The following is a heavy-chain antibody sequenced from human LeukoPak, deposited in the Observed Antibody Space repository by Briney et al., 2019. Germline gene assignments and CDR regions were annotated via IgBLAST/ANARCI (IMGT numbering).Heavy chain of an antibody. V-gene: IGHV4-38-2*01. D-gene: IGHD3-22*01. CDR2: IYHSGST. CDR3: ARGIYYYDSSGYFH. CDR1: GYSISSGYY. J-gene: IGHJ4*02. Sequence: SETLSLTFAVSGYSISSGYYWGWIRQPPGKGLEWIGSIYHSGSTYYNPSLKSRVTISVDTSKNQFSLKLSSVTAADTAVYYCARGIYYYDSSGYFHWGQGTLVTVSS.